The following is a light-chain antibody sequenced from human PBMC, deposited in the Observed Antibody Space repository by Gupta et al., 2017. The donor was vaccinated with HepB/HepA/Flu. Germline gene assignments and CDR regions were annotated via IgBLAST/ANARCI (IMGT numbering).Light chain of an antibody. CDR1: TGAVTNGHY. Sequence: CGSNTGAVTNGHYPYWFQQKPGQVPRILIYNTNNKHSWTPGRFSGSLLGDKAALTLTGAQPEDEADYYCLLDYRAARVFGGGTKLNVL. J-gene: IGLJ2*01. V-gene: IGLV7-46*01. CDR3: LLDYRAARV. CDR2: NTN.